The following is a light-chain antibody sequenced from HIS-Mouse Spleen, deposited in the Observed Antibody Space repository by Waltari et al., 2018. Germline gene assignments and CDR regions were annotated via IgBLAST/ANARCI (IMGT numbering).Light chain of an antibody. CDR2: RIN. V-gene: IGLV1-47*01. Sequence: QSVLTQPPSASGTPGQRVTISCSGSSSNIGSNYVYWYQQLPGTAPKLLIYRINQRPSGVRARFSGAESGTSASLAIRGVRSEDEADYDCAAWDDSRSGPVFGGGTKLTVL. CDR1: SSNIGSNY. CDR3: AAWDDSRSGPV. J-gene: IGLJ3*02.